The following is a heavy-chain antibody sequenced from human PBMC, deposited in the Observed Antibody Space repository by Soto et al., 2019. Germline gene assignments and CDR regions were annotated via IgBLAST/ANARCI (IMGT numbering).Heavy chain of an antibody. CDR1: GFTFSSYW. V-gene: IGHV3-7*01. Sequence: HPGGSLRLSCAASGFTFSSYWMSWVRQAPGKGLEWVANIKQDGSEKYYVDSVKGRFTISRDSAGNALQLAMNYLSAEDTATYFCARDIGFDYVNWGQGTLVTVSS. J-gene: IGHJ4*02. CDR2: IKQDGSEK. CDR3: ARDIGFDYVN. D-gene: IGHD3-16*01.